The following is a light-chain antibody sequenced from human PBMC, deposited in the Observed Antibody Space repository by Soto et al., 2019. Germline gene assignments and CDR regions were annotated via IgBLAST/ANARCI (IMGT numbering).Light chain of an antibody. Sequence: DIQMTQSPSSLPASVGDRVTITCRASHGISIYLAWYQQKPGKVPKLLIYATSTLQSGVPSRVSGSGYRTDFTLTISSLQPEDVATYYCQKYNSATLTFGGGTKVEIK. CDR3: QKYNSATLT. J-gene: IGKJ4*01. CDR2: ATS. V-gene: IGKV1-27*01. CDR1: HGISIY.